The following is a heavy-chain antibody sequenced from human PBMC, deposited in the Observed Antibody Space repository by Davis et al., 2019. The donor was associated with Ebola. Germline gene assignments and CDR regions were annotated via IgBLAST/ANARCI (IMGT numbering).Heavy chain of an antibody. V-gene: IGHV1-24*01. J-gene: IGHJ4*02. Sequence: ASVKVSCKVSEYTLAELAIHWVRQAPGKGLEWMGGFDPEYGEAIYAQKFQGRVTMTEDTSTDTAYMELRGLRSEDMAMCYCAIGGTTGGFDYWGQGALVTVSS. D-gene: IGHD1-14*01. CDR2: FDPEYGEA. CDR3: AIGGTTGGFDY. CDR1: EYTLAELA.